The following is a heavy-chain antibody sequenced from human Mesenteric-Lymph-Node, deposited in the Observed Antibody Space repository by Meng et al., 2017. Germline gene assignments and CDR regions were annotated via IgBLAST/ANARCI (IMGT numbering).Heavy chain of an antibody. Sequence: HVPLQQWGAGLLKPSETLSLTCAVYGGSFSGYYWSWIRQPPGKGLEWIGEINHSGSTNYNPSLKSRVTISVDTSKNQFSLKLSSVTAADTAVYYCARNYYFDYWGQGTLVTVSS. CDR3: ARNYYFDY. V-gene: IGHV4-34*01. CDR2: INHSGST. J-gene: IGHJ4*02. CDR1: GGSFSGYY.